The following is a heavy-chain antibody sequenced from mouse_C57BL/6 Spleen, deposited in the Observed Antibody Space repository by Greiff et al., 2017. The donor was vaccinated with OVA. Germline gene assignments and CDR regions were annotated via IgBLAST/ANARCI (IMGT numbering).Heavy chain of an antibody. Sequence: QVQLQQSGPELVKPGASVKISCKASGYAFSSSWMNWVKQRPGKGLEWIGRIYPGDGDTNYNGKFKGKATLTADKSSSTAYMQLSSLTSEDSAVYFCARGGFITTVVATDAMDYWGQGTSVTVSS. CDR1: GYAFSSSW. D-gene: IGHD1-1*01. CDR2: IYPGDGDT. CDR3: ARGGFITTVVATDAMDY. V-gene: IGHV1-82*01. J-gene: IGHJ4*01.